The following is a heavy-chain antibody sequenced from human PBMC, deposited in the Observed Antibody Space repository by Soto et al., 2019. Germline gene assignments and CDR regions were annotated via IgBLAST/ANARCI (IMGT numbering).Heavy chain of an antibody. J-gene: IGHJ4*02. V-gene: IGHV4-34*01. CDR2: INHSGST. CDR3: ARGGSGSYYLEYFDY. Sequence: SETLSLTCAVYGGSFSGYYWSWIRQPPGKGLEWIGEINHSGSTNYNPSLKSRVTISVDTSKNQFSLKLSSVTAADTAVHYCARGGSGSYYLEYFDYWGQGTLVTVSS. CDR1: GGSFSGYY. D-gene: IGHD1-26*01.